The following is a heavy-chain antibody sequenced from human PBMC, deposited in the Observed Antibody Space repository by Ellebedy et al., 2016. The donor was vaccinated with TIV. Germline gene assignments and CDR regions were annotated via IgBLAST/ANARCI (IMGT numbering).Heavy chain of an antibody. CDR1: GFTFSSYA. V-gene: IGHV3-30*07. J-gene: IGHJ4*02. D-gene: IGHD4-17*01. CDR2: ISYDGSNK. CDR3: ARDMSYGDYDY. Sequence: GESLKISCAASGFTFSSYAMHWVRQAPGKGLEWVAVISYDGSNKYYADSVKGRFTISRDNSKNTLYLQMNSLRAEDTAVYYCARDMSYGDYDYWGQGTLVTVSS.